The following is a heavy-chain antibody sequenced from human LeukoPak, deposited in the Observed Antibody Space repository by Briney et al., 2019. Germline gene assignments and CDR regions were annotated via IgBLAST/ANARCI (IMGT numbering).Heavy chain of an antibody. D-gene: IGHD4-17*01. CDR1: GYTFTSYA. CDR3: ARRGGYGDYDY. J-gene: IGHJ4*02. CDR2: INAGNGNT. V-gene: IGHV1-3*01. Sequence: ASVKVSCKASGYTFTSYAMHWVRQAPGQRLEWMGWINAGNGNTKYSQKFQGRVTMTRNTSISTAYMELSSLRSEDTAVCYCARRGGYGDYDYWGQGTLVTVSS.